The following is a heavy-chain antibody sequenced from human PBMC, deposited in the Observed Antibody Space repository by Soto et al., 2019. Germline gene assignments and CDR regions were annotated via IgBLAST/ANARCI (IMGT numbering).Heavy chain of an antibody. Sequence: GGSLRLSCAASGFTFSSYWMSWVRQAPGKGLEWVANIKQDGSEKYYVDSVKGRFTISRDNAKNSLYLQMNSLRAEDTAVYYCASGLGEIQLWRDDAFDIWGQGTMVTVAS. J-gene: IGHJ3*02. V-gene: IGHV3-7*01. CDR2: IKQDGSEK. CDR1: GFTFSSYW. D-gene: IGHD5-18*01. CDR3: ASGLGEIQLWRDDAFDI.